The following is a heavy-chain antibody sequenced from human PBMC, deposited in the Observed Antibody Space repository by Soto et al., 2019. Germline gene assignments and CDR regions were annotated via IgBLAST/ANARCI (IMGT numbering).Heavy chain of an antibody. J-gene: IGHJ3*02. Sequence: PGESLKISCKGSGYNFSSQWIAWVRQKPGKGLEWMGIVYPGDAETRYSPSFQGQVTMSADKSIDTAYLQWSSLKASDTAIYYCAKSEVLAIWGQGTIVTVSS. V-gene: IGHV5-51*01. CDR3: AKSEVLAI. CDR1: GYNFSSQW. CDR2: VYPGDAET.